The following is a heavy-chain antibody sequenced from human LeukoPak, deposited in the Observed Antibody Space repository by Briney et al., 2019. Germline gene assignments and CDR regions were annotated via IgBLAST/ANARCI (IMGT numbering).Heavy chain of an antibody. CDR2: IVVGSGNT. Sequence: SVKVSCKASGFSFTTSAVQWVRQARGQRLEWIGWIVVGSGNTNYAQKFQERVTITRDMSSRTAYLELSSLTSEDTAVYFCAADLPYSNYGPLDFWGQGTLVTVSS. CDR3: AADLPYSNYGPLDF. D-gene: IGHD4-11*01. CDR1: GFSFTTSA. J-gene: IGHJ4*02. V-gene: IGHV1-58*01.